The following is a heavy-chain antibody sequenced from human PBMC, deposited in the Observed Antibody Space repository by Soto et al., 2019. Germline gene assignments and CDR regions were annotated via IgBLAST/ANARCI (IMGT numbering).Heavy chain of an antibody. CDR2: IVVGSGNT. D-gene: IGHD3-10*01. Sequence: SVKFCCKASGFTFTSSAVQWVRQARGQRLEWIGWIVVGSGNTNYAEKFQERVTITRDISTSTAYMELSSLRSEDTAVYYCAADGRPVTMVRGAYSFQGMDVWGQGTTVTVSS. CDR3: AADGRPVTMVRGAYSFQGMDV. CDR1: GFTFTSSA. V-gene: IGHV1-58*01. J-gene: IGHJ6*02.